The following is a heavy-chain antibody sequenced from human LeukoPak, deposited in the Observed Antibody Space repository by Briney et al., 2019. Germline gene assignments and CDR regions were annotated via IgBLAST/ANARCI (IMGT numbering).Heavy chain of an antibody. CDR2: ISYDGSNK. J-gene: IGHJ4*02. CDR3: AKRDFDY. Sequence: GGSLRLSCAASGFTFSSYGMHWVRQAPGKGLEWVAVISYDGSNKYYADSVKGRFTISRDNSKNTLYLQVNSLRAEDTAVYYCAKRDFDYWGQGTLVTASS. V-gene: IGHV3-30*18. CDR1: GFTFSSYG.